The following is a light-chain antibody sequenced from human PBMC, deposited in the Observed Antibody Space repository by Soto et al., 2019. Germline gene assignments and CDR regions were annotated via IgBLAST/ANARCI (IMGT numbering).Light chain of an antibody. CDR3: CSYAGSSTVYV. CDR1: SSDVGGYGY. J-gene: IGLJ1*01. V-gene: IGLV2-11*01. CDR2: DVY. Sequence: QSALTQPRSVSGSHGQSVTISCTGTSSDVGGYGYVSWYQQHPGKAPKLMIYDVYNRPSGVPDRFSGSKSGNTASLTISGRQAEDEAVYYCCSYAGSSTVYVFGTGTKVTVL.